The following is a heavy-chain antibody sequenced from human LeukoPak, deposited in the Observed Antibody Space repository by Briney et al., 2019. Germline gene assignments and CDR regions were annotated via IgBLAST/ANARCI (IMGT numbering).Heavy chain of an antibody. V-gene: IGHV3-48*01. CDR2: ISSSGSSI. D-gene: IGHD1-26*01. Sequence: TGGSLRLSCAASGFTFSSYSMNWVGQAPGKGLEWISYISSSGSSISYADSVKGRFTISRDNAKNSLYLQMNSLRAEDTAVYYCAAGTYYYYGMDVWGQGTTVTVSS. J-gene: IGHJ6*02. CDR1: GFTFSSYS. CDR3: AAGTYYYYGMDV.